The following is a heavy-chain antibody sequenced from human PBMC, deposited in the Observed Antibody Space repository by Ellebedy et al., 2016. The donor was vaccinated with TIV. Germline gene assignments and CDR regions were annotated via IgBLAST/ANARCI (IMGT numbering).Heavy chain of an antibody. CDR3: AKGVGTTWYRGFDY. V-gene: IGHV3-23*01. Sequence: ETLSLTCTVSGYSISSGYYWGWIRQPPGKGLEWVSAISGSGGSTYYADSVKGRFTISRDNSKNTLYLQVNSLRAEDTAVYYCAKGVGTTWYRGFDYWGQGTLVTVSS. CDR1: GYSISSGYY. J-gene: IGHJ4*02. CDR2: ISGSGGST. D-gene: IGHD1-26*01.